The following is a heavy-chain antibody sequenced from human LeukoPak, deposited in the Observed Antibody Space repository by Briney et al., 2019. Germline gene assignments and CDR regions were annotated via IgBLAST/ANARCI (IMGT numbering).Heavy chain of an antibody. V-gene: IGHV6-1*01. CDR1: GDTFSSTNAS. Sequence: SQTPSLTCAISGDTFSSTNASWDWIRHSPSRGLECLVRIYYMARSYSEYARSVKGRITIETDTSKNQFSLKLNSVTTEDAAVYYCERTQGHLDLWGRGTLVTVSS. J-gene: IGHJ2*01. CDR2: IYYMARSYS. CDR3: ERTQGHLDL.